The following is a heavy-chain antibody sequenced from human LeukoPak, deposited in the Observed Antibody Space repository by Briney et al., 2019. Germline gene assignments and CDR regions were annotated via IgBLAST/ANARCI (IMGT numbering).Heavy chain of an antibody. Sequence: PGGSLRLSCATSGFFFNTYGMHWVRQAPGKGLEWVAVIWYDGSNREYVDSVKGRFTISRDNSKNTLYLQLNRLRAEDTAVYYCVRRGAGDTFDIWGQGTMVTASS. D-gene: IGHD6-13*01. V-gene: IGHV3-33*01. CDR3: VRRGAGDTFDI. CDR1: GFFFNTYG. CDR2: IWYDGSNR. J-gene: IGHJ3*02.